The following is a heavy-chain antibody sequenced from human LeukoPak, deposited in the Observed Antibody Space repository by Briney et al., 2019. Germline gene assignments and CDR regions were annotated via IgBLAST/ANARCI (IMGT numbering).Heavy chain of an antibody. CDR1: GVTLSNYA. D-gene: IGHD1-26*01. V-gene: IGHV3-23*01. CDR3: AKDRTVGASYWYFDL. Sequence: GGSLRLSCVASGVTLSNYAVSWARQAPGKGLEWVSGISSSGSGGNTYYAASVKGRFTISRDRSRNTLFLNMNTLRAEDTAIYYCAKDRTVGASYWYFDLWGRGTLVTVSS. J-gene: IGHJ2*01. CDR2: ISSSGSGGNT.